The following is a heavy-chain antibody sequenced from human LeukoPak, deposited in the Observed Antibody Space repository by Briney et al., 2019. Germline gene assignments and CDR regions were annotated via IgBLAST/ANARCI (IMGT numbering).Heavy chain of an antibody. CDR1: GFTFSNYG. V-gene: IGHV3-43*02. CDR2: ISGDGVST. Sequence: QPGRSLRLSCAASGFTFSNYGMHWVRQAPGKGLEWVSLISGDGVSTFYADSVKGRFSISRDNSKNSLYLEMNSLRTEDAAMYYCAKESGKFDYWGQGTLVAVSS. J-gene: IGHJ4*02. CDR3: AKESGKFDY.